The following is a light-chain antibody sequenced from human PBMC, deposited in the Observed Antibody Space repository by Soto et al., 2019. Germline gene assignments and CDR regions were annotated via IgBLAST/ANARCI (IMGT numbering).Light chain of an antibody. CDR3: QVWHNSNEHVV. V-gene: IGLV3-21*04. Sequence: SYELTQPPSVSVAPGKTARITCGGNNVGDKSVHWYQQKPGQAPVLVIYYDSDRPSGIPERFSGSNSGNTATLTISRVEAGDEADYYCQVWHNSNEHVVFGEGTKLTVL. CDR2: YDS. J-gene: IGLJ2*01. CDR1: NVGDKS.